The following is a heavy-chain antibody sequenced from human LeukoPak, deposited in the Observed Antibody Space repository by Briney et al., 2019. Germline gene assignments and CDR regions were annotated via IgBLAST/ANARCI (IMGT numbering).Heavy chain of an antibody. CDR3: ARAEASGSSWYFDY. D-gene: IGHD6-13*01. J-gene: IGHJ4*02. CDR1: GGSISSHY. CDR2: IYYSGST. Sequence: SETRSLTCSVSGGSISSHYWSWIRHPPGKGLEWIGYIYYSGSTNYNPSLKSRVTISVDTSKNQFSLKLSSVTAADTAVYYCARAEASGSSWYFDYWGQGTLVTVSS. V-gene: IGHV4-59*11.